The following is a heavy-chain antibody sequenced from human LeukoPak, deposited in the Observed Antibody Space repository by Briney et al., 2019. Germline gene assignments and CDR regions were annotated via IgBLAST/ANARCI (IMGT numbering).Heavy chain of an antibody. CDR1: GFTFSGYW. D-gene: IGHD3-22*01. J-gene: IGHJ1*01. Sequence: PGGSLRLSCAASGFTFSGYWMHWVRQAPGKGLEWVAVISYDGSNKYYADSVKGRFTISRDNSKNTLYLQMNSLRAEDTAVYYCARERLDSSGYYYGYFQHWGQGTLVTVSS. V-gene: IGHV3-30-3*01. CDR3: ARERLDSSGYYYGYFQH. CDR2: ISYDGSNK.